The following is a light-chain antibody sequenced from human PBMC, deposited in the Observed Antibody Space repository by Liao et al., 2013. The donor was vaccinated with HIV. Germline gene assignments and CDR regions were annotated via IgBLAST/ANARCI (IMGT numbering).Light chain of an antibody. CDR1: KLGEKY. CDR2: QDN. V-gene: IGLV3-1*01. J-gene: IGLJ1*01. CDR3: QAWDSTIAYV. Sequence: SYELTQPPSVSVSPGQTASITCSGDKLGEKYACWYQQKPGQSPVLVIYQDNKRPSGIPERFSGSNSGNTATLTISGTQAMDEADYYCQAWDSTIAYVFGTGTKVSVL.